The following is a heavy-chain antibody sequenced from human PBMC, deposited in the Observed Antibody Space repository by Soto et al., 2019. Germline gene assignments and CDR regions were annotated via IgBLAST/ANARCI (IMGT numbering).Heavy chain of an antibody. J-gene: IGHJ3*01. CDR3: ARDPARVGETVTVLDV. Sequence: QVYLVQSGAEVKEPGASVTLSCKASGYTFTAHCIHWVRQAPGRGLEWMGIINPTGGSTRLAQKFQGRVTMTRDTSASTVYMELRGLRSEDTAVYYCARDPARVGETVTVLDVWGQGTVVTVSS. D-gene: IGHD1-26*01. CDR2: INPTGGST. CDR1: GYTFTAHC. V-gene: IGHV1-46*01.